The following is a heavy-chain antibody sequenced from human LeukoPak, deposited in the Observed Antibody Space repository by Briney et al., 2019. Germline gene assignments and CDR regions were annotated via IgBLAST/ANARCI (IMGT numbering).Heavy chain of an antibody. CDR2: ISGSGGST. J-gene: IGHJ4*02. D-gene: IGHD6-6*01. CDR3: TKASSIAAHSDY. CDR1: GFTFSSYA. Sequence: GGPLRLSCAASGFTFSSYAMSWVRQAPGKGLEWVSAISGSGGSTYYADSAKGRFTMSRDNAKNTLYLQMNSLRDEDTAVYYCTKASSIAAHSDYWGQGTLVTVSS. V-gene: IGHV3-23*01.